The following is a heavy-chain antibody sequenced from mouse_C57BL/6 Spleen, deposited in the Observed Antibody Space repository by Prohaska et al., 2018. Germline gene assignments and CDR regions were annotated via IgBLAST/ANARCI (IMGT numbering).Heavy chain of an antibody. Sequence: GKPGASVKISCKASGYTFTDYYMNWVKQSHGKSLEWIGDINPNNGGTSYNQKFKGKATLTVDKSSSTAYMELRSLTSEDSAVYYCEREEIGPFAYWGQGTLVTVAA. CDR3: EREEIGPFAY. J-gene: IGHJ3*01. CDR2: INPNNGGT. V-gene: IGHV1-26*01. CDR1: GYTFTDYY.